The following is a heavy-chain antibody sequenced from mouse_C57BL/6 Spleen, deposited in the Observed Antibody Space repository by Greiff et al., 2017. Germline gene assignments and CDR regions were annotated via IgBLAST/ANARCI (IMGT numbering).Heavy chain of an antibody. CDR2: IWSGGST. J-gene: IGHJ1*03. CDR3: ARNGDTLPYWYFDV. Sequence: VMLVESGPGLVQPSQSLSITCTVSGFSLTSYGVHWVRQSPGKGLEWLGVIWSGGSTDYNAAFISRLSISKDNSKSQVFFKMNSLQADDTAIYYCARNGDTLPYWYFDVWGTGTTVTVSS. CDR1: GFSLTSYG. V-gene: IGHV2-2*01. D-gene: IGHD3-3*01.